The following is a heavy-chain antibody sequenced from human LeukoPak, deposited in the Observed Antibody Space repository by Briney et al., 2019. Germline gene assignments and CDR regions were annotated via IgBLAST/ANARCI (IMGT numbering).Heavy chain of an antibody. D-gene: IGHD6-19*01. Sequence: HPGGSLRLSCAASGFTFSNYWMSWVRQAPGKGLVWVSRISSDGSTTMYADSVKGRLTISRDNANYTLYLQMNSLRADDTAVYYCVSGGYSYGYWGQGTLVTVSS. CDR3: VSGGYSYGY. CDR2: ISSDGSTT. V-gene: IGHV3-74*03. J-gene: IGHJ4*02. CDR1: GFTFSNYW.